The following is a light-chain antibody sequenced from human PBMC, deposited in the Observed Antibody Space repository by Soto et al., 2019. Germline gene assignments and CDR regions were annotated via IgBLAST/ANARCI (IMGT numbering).Light chain of an antibody. J-gene: IGKJ4*01. CDR3: QQANSYPLS. CDR1: QGISSW. V-gene: IGKV1-12*01. Sequence: DIHMTQSPSSVSASVGDRVTITCRASQGISSWLSWYQQKPGKAPKLRIYIVSSLQSGVPSRFSGSGSGSDFPLSISSPQPEDFAPYYCQQANSYPLSFGGGTKVEIK. CDR2: IVS.